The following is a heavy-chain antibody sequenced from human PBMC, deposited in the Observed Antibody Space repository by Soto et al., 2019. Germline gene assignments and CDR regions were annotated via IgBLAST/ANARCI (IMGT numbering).Heavy chain of an antibody. V-gene: IGHV1-69*01. D-gene: IGHD1-7*01. CDR3: ARSNPGITGTRRAFDI. CDR1: GGTFSSYA. Sequence: QVQLVQSGAEVKKPGSSVKVSCKASGGTFSSYAISWVRQAPGQGLEWMGGIIPIFGTANYAQKFQGRVTITADESTSTAYMELSSLRSEDTAVFYCARSNPGITGTRRAFDIWGQGTMVTVSS. J-gene: IGHJ3*02. CDR2: IIPIFGTA.